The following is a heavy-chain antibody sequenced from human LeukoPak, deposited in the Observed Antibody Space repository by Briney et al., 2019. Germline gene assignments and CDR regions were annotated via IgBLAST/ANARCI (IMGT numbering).Heavy chain of an antibody. J-gene: IGHJ4*02. CDR2: IYYNGAT. CDR1: GGSISTSNYY. Sequence: SETLSLTCTVSGGSISTSNYYWGWIRQPPGKGLEWLGTIYYNGATQYSPSLKSRVTISIDTSKNQFSLELSSVTAADSALYYCAIEGRGYNDALGRKTDYWGQGTLVTVSS. CDR3: AIEGRGYNDALGRKTDY. D-gene: IGHD5-18*01. V-gene: IGHV4-39*01.